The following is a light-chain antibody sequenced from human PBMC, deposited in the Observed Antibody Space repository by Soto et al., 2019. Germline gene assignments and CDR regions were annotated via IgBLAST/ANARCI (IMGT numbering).Light chain of an antibody. V-gene: IGLV2-14*01. CDR3: SSYTSSSTWV. Sequence: QSALTQPASVSGSPGQSITISCTGTSSDVGGYDYVSWYQQHPGKAPKLMISEVNNRPSGVSDRFSDSKSGNTASLTISGLQADDEADYYCSSYTSSSTWVFGGGTKLTVL. CDR1: SSDVGGYDY. J-gene: IGLJ3*02. CDR2: EVN.